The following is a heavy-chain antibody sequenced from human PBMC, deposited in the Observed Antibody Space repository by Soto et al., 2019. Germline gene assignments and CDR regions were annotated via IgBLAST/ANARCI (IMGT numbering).Heavy chain of an antibody. J-gene: IGHJ3*02. CDR2: MYHSGST. CDR3: ARHTDDILTGNEALDI. CDR1: GGSISSGGYS. D-gene: IGHD3-9*01. Sequence: SETLSLTCAVSGGSISSGGYSLSWIRQPPGKGLEWIGYMYHSGSTYYNPSLKSRVTISIDRSKNQFSLKLTSVTAADTAVYYCARHTDDILTGNEALDIWGQGTVVTVSS. V-gene: IGHV4-30-2*01.